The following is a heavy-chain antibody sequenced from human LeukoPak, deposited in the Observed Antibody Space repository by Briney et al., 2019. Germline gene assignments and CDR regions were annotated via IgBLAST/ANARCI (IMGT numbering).Heavy chain of an antibody. D-gene: IGHD4-11*01. V-gene: IGHV4-34*01. J-gene: IGHJ6*03. CDR3: ARVPVTYYFYYMDV. Sequence: SETLSLTCAVYGGSFSGYYWSWIRQPPGKGLEWIGEINHSGGTNCNPSLKSRVTISIDTSKNQFSLNVSSVTAADTAVYYCARVPVTYYFYYMDVWGKGTTVTVSS. CDR1: GGSFSGYY. CDR2: INHSGGT.